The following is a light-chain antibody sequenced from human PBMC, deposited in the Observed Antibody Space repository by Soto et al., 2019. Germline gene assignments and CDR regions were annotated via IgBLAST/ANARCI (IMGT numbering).Light chain of an antibody. CDR2: DVS. CDR1: SSDVGGYNY. V-gene: IGLV2-14*03. Sequence: QSALTQPAAVSGSPVQTITISCTGTSSDVGGYNYVSWYQHHPGKAPKLMIYDVSNRPSGVSNRLSGSKSGNTASLTISGLQAEDEADYYCSSYTSSRTGVFGGGTKVTVL. CDR3: SSYTSSRTGV. J-gene: IGLJ3*02.